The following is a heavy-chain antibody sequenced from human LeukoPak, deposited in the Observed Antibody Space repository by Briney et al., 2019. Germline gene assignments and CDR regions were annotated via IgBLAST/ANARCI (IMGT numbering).Heavy chain of an antibody. CDR2: ISGSGGST. CDR1: GFTFSSHA. J-gene: IGHJ4*02. Sequence: PGGSLRLSCAASGFTFSSHAMSLVRQAPGKGLEWVSAISGSGGSTYYADSVKGRFTISRDNSKNTLYLQMNSLRAEDTAVYYCASYSSSWYMFFDYWGQGTLVTVSS. CDR3: ASYSSSWYMFFDY. D-gene: IGHD6-13*01. V-gene: IGHV3-23*01.